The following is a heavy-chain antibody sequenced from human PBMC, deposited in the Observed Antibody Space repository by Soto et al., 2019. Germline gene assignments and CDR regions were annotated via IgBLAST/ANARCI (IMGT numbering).Heavy chain of an antibody. CDR3: AADATAWQQMVPSDY. CDR1: GFTFTSSA. CDR2: IAVGSGYT. D-gene: IGHD2-8*01. V-gene: IGHV1-58*01. Sequence: QMQLEQSGPEVKKPGTSVKVSCKASGFTFTSSAFQWVRQARGQRLEWIGWIAVGSGYTNYAQRFQDRVTLTRDMSTATTYRELSLLTSEDTAIYYCAADATAWQQMVPSDYWGQGTLVTVSS. J-gene: IGHJ4*02.